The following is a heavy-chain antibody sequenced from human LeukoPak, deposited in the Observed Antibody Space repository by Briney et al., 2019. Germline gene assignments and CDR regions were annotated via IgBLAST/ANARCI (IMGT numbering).Heavy chain of an antibody. J-gene: IGHJ4*02. D-gene: IGHD2/OR15-2a*01. CDR1: GFSFSTYS. CDR3: AKDLGVGAYLLFDYITSGLDS. Sequence: PGGSLRLSCAASGFSFSTYSMNWVRQAPGKGLEWVAYITSGSHVIYYANSVKGRFTVSRDNAKNSLHLQMNSLRAEDTAVYYCAKDLGVGAYLLFDYITSGLDSWGQGTLVTVSS. CDR2: ITSGSHVI. V-gene: IGHV3-48*01.